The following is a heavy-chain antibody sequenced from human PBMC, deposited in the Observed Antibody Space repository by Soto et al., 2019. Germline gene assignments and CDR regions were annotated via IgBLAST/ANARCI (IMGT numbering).Heavy chain of an antibody. D-gene: IGHD2-2*01. Sequence: QVQLVQSGAEVKKPGASVKVSCKASGYTFTSYYMHWVRQAPGQGLEWMGIINPSGGSTSYAQKFQGRVTMTRDTSTSTGYMELSSLRSEDTAVYYCARVRTPQPWYYYYGMDVWGQGTTVTVSS. CDR3: ARVRTPQPWYYYYGMDV. CDR2: INPSGGST. CDR1: GYTFTSYY. J-gene: IGHJ6*02. V-gene: IGHV1-46*03.